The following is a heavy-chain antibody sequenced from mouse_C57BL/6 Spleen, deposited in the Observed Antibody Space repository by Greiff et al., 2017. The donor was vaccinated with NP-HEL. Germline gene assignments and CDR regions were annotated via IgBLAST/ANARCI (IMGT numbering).Heavy chain of an antibody. Sequence: VKLQESGAELVRPGASVTLSCKASGYTFTDYEMHWVKQTPVHGLEWIGAIDPETGGTAYNQKFKGKAILTADKSSSTAYMELRSLTSEDSAVYYCTRRGLWPSFDYWGQGTTLTVSS. J-gene: IGHJ2*01. CDR1: GYTFTDYE. CDR3: TRRGLWPSFDY. CDR2: IDPETGGT. D-gene: IGHD1-1*02. V-gene: IGHV1-15*01.